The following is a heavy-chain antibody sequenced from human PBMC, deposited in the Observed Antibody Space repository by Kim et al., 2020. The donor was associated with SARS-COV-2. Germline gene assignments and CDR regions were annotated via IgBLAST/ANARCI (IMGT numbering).Heavy chain of an antibody. D-gene: IGHD3-9*01. CDR2: IYYSGST. CDR3: ARGLPINYYGMDV. J-gene: IGHJ6*02. V-gene: IGHV4-59*01. CDR1: GGSISSSY. Sequence: SETLSLTCTVSGGSISSSYWSWIRQPPGKGLEWIGYIYYSGSTKYKPSLKSRVTISVATSKIQFSLKLSSMTAADTAVYYCARGLPINYYGMDVWGQGTTVTVSS.